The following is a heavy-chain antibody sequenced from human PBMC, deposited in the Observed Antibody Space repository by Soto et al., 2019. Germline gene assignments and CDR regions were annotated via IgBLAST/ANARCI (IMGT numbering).Heavy chain of an antibody. Sequence: GAALKISWKASGYSFTSYWIGWVRQMPWKGLEWMGIIYPCDSDTRYSPSLQGQVTISADKAISTAYLQWSRLKESETAMSSPAPAPYSDFCSARQRWLEPWRKRPLVTASS. CDR3: APAPYSDFCSARQRWLEP. V-gene: IGHV5-51*01. D-gene: IGHD3-3*01. CDR2: IYPCDSDT. J-gene: IGHJ5*02. CDR1: GYSFTSYW.